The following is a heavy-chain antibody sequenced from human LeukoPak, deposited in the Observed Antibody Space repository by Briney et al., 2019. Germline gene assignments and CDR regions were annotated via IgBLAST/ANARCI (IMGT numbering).Heavy chain of an antibody. CDR1: GFTVSSNY. J-gene: IGHJ4*02. CDR3: ASISDLLYYFDS. Sequence: PGGSLRLSCAASGFTVSSNYMSWVRQAPGKGLEWVSVSYTGGNTHYADPVKGRFTLSRDNSKNTVYLQMNSLRIEDTAMYYCASISDLLYYFDSWGQGTLVTVSS. V-gene: IGHV3-66*01. CDR2: SYTGGNT.